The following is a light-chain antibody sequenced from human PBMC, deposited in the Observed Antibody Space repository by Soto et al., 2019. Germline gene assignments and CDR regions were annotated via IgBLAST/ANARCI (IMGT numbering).Light chain of an antibody. CDR2: EVN. Sequence: QSALTQPPSASGSPGQSVAISCTGTSSDVGGYNYVSWYQQHPGKTPKLMIYEVNNRPSGVLDRFSGSKFGHTASLTVSGLQAEDEADYTCSSYAGSRNVFGTGSKLTVL. V-gene: IGLV2-8*01. CDR1: SSDVGGYNY. J-gene: IGLJ1*01. CDR3: SSYAGSRNV.